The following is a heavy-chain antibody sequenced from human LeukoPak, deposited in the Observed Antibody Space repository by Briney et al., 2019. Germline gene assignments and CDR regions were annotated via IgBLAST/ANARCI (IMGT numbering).Heavy chain of an antibody. CDR2: IYHSGST. V-gene: IGHV4-4*02. CDR3: AGEGATFLDAFDI. J-gene: IGHJ3*02. Sequence: NPSETLSLTCAVSGGSISSSNWWSWVRQPPGKGLEWIGEIYHSGSTNYNPSLKSRVTISVDKSKNQFSLKLSSVTAADTAVYYCAGEGATFLDAFDIWGQGTMVTVSS. D-gene: IGHD1-26*01. CDR1: GGSISSSNW.